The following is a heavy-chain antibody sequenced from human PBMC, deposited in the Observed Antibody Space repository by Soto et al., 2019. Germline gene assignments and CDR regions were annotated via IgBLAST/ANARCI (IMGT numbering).Heavy chain of an antibody. CDR2: ISSSSSTI. CDR1: GFTFSSYS. J-gene: IGHJ4*02. D-gene: IGHD4-17*01. Sequence: GGSLRLSCAASGFTFSSYSMNWVRQAPGKGLEWVSYISSSSSTIYYADSVKGRFTISRDNAKNSLYLQMNSLRAEDTAVYYCARETGYGDWYYFDYWGQGTLVTSPQ. V-gene: IGHV3-48*01. CDR3: ARETGYGDWYYFDY.